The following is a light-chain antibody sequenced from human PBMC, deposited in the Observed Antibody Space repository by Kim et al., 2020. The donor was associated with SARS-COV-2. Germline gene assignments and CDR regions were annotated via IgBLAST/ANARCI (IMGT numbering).Light chain of an antibody. CDR3: QTYDNVLSTWV. CDR1: TSNIGSGYD. Sequence: QSALTQPPSVSGAPGQRVTISCTGATSNIGSGYDVHWYQKLPGSAPKLVIYADTTRPSGVPDRFSASKSSTSASLAITGLQPADEADYYCQTYDNVLSTWVFGGGTKLTVL. V-gene: IGLV1-40*01. CDR2: ADT. J-gene: IGLJ3*02.